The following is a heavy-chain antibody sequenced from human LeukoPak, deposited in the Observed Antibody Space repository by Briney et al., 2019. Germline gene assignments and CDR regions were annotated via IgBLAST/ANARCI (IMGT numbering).Heavy chain of an antibody. CDR1: GYTFTSYY. CDR2: INPSGGST. Sequence: ASVKASCKASGYTFTSYYMHWVRQAPGQGLEWMGIINPSGGSTSYAQKFQGRVTMTRDTSTSTVYMELSSLRSEDTAVYYCAVTYYDFWSGYYIWGQGTLVTVSS. V-gene: IGHV1-46*01. D-gene: IGHD3-3*01. J-gene: IGHJ4*02. CDR3: AVTYYDFWSGYYI.